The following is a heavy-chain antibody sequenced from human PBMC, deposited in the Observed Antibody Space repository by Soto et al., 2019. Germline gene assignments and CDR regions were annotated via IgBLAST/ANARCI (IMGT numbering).Heavy chain of an antibody. CDR1: GFSLSNYF. Sequence: GGSLRLSCVVSGFSLSNYFMSWVRQAPGKGLEWVANIKEDGSEKYYVESVKGRFTISRDNAKNSLYLQVNSLRDEDTAVYYCARPRFRGMDVWGQGTTVTVSS. V-gene: IGHV3-7*03. D-gene: IGHD3-10*01. CDR3: ARPRFRGMDV. J-gene: IGHJ6*02. CDR2: IKEDGSEK.